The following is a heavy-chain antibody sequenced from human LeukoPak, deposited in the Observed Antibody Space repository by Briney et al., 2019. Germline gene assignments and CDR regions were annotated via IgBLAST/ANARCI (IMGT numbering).Heavy chain of an antibody. D-gene: IGHD3-9*01. V-gene: IGHV1-46*01. Sequence: ASVKVSCKASGYTFTSYYMHWVRQAPGQGLEWMGLINPTGGSTGYAQKFQGRVTMARDMSTSTAYMELRSLRSDDTAVYYCARAYYDILTGYKYAFDIWGQGTMVTVSS. CDR2: INPTGGST. J-gene: IGHJ3*02. CDR1: GYTFTSYY. CDR3: ARAYYDILTGYKYAFDI.